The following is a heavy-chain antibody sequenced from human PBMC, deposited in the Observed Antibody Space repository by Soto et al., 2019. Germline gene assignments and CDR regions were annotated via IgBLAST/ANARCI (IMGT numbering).Heavy chain of an antibody. D-gene: IGHD4-17*01. CDR2: IDGGAVST. CDR3: AKDSTVTTFEY. V-gene: IGHV3-23*01. CDR1: GFSFSSYA. J-gene: IGHJ4*02. Sequence: TGGSLRLSCAASGFSFSSYAMSWVRQAPGKGLEWVSGIDGGAVSTYYADSVKGRFTISRDNSKNTLYVQMNSLRAEDTAVYYCAKDSTVTTFEYWGQGTLVTVFS.